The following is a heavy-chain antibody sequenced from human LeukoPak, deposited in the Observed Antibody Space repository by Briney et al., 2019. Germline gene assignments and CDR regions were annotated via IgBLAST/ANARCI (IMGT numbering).Heavy chain of an antibody. J-gene: IGHJ4*02. CDR3: ARGHYDVLAASYKWTPDY. CDR1: GFTFNTFN. CDR2: ITSGGDYI. V-gene: IGHV3-21*01. Sequence: GGSLRLSCAASGFTFNTFNINWVRQAPGKGLEWVSSITSGGDYIYCADSVKGRFTTSRDNAKNSLSLQLNSLRVEDTAVYYCARGHYDVLAASYKWTPDYWGQGTLVTVSS. D-gene: IGHD3-9*01.